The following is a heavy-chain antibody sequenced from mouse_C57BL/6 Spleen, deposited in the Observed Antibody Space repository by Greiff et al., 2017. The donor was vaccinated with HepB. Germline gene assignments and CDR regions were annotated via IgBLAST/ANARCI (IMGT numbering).Heavy chain of an antibody. J-gene: IGHJ2*01. V-gene: IGHV1-63*01. CDR1: GYTFTNYW. D-gene: IGHD1-1*01. CDR3: ARESDDGSNYYFDY. CDR2: IYPGGGYT. Sequence: VQLQQSGAELVRPGTSVKMSCKASGYTFTNYWIGWAKQRPGHGLEWIGDIYPGGGYTNYNEKFKGKATLTADKSSSTAYMQFSSLTSEDSAIYYCARESDDGSNYYFDYWGQGTTLTVSS.